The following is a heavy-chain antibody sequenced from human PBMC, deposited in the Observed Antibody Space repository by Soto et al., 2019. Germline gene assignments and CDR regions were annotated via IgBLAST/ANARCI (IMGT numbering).Heavy chain of an antibody. CDR3: ARELERLFDY. J-gene: IGHJ4*02. CDR2: ISYDGSNK. CDR1: GITFSSYA. D-gene: IGHD1-1*01. V-gene: IGHV3-30-3*01. Sequence: QVQLVESGGGVVQPGRSLRLSCAASGITFSSYAMHWVRQAPGKGLEWVAVISYDGSNKYYADSVKGRFTISRDNSKNTLYLQMNSLRADDTAVYYCARELERLFDYWGQGTLVTVSS.